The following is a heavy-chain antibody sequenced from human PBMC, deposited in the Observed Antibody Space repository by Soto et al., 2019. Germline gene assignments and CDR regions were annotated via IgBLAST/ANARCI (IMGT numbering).Heavy chain of an antibody. CDR1: GFTFSNYW. CDR3: ARGGLQHALDV. V-gene: IGHV3-74*03. J-gene: IGHJ6*02. Sequence: EVQLVESGGGLVQPGGSLRISCASSGFTFSNYWMYWVRQAPGKGLVWVSRVNNDGTDTTHADSVKGRFTISRDNAENTLYLQMNSLRAEDTAVYYCARGGLQHALDVWGQGSTVTVSS. CDR2: VNNDGTDT. D-gene: IGHD6-13*01.